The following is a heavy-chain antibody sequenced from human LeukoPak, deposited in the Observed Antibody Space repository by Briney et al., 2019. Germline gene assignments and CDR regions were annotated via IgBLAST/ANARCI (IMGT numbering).Heavy chain of an antibody. V-gene: IGHV3-23*01. D-gene: IGHD5-18*01. CDR1: GFTFSSYA. Sequence: GGSLRLSCAASGFTFSSYAMSWVSQAPGKGLEWVSAISGSGGSTYYADSVKGRFTISRDNSKNTLYLQMNSLRAEDTAVYYCAKDLYSYGYGDAFDIWGQGTMVTVPS. CDR3: AKDLYSYGYGDAFDI. CDR2: ISGSGGST. J-gene: IGHJ3*02.